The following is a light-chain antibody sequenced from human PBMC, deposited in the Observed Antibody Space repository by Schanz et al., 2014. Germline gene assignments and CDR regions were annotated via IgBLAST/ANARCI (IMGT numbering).Light chain of an antibody. J-gene: IGKJ4*01. Sequence: IQLTQSPSSLSPSVGDRVTITCRASQGISSYLAWYQQKPGKAPKLLIYAASTLQSGVPSRFSGGGSGTDFTLTISSLQPEDVATYYCQKYNSAPPGTFGGGTKVEIK. CDR1: QGISSY. CDR2: AAS. CDR3: QKYNSAPPGT. V-gene: IGKV1-9*01.